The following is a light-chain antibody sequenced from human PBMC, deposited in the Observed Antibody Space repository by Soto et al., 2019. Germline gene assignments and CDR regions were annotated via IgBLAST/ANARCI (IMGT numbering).Light chain of an antibody. CDR3: SSYTTTDTYG. Sequence: QSALTQPASVSGSPGQSITISCTGTSSDVGGYNYVSWFQQYPGKAPKLMIYDVSTRPSGVSNRFSGSKSGNTASLTISGLQAEDEADYYCSSYTTTDTYGFGTGTKLTVL. J-gene: IGLJ1*01. V-gene: IGLV2-14*01. CDR1: SSDVGGYNY. CDR2: DVS.